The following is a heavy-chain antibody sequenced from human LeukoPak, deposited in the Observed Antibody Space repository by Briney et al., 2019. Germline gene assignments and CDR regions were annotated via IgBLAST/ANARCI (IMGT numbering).Heavy chain of an antibody. D-gene: IGHD6-13*01. CDR2: INTNTGNP. CDR1: GYTFTSYA. J-gene: IGHJ6*03. CDR3: ARDGVHSSSWYYHYYYYYMDV. Sequence: SVKVSCKASGYTFTSYAMNWVRQAPGQGLEWMGWINTNTGNPTYAQGFTGRFVFSLDTSVSTAYLQISSLKAEDTAVYYCARDGVHSSSWYYHYYYYYMDVWGKGTTVTVSS. V-gene: IGHV7-4-1*02.